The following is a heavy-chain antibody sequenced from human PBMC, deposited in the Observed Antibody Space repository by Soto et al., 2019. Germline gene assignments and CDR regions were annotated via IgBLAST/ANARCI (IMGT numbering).Heavy chain of an antibody. V-gene: IGHV3-23*01. Sequence: EVQLLESGGGLVQPGGSLRLSCAASGFTFNNYAMTWVRQAPGNGLEWVSAISGGGDTTSYADSVKGRFTCSRDGSKNTLYLQLSSLGAEDTALYYCAKGRGGSGSLSPRVDFWGQGTLVTVSS. CDR3: AKGRGGSGSLSPRVDF. D-gene: IGHD3-10*01. J-gene: IGHJ4*02. CDR2: ISGGGDTT. CDR1: GFTFNNYA.